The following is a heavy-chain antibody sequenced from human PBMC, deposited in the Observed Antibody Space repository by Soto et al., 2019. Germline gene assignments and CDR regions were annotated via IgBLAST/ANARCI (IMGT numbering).Heavy chain of an antibody. V-gene: IGHV3-30*03. CDR2: ISYDGSNK. D-gene: IGHD3-22*01. J-gene: IGHJ6*02. Sequence: PGGSLRLSCAASGFTFSSYGMHWVRQAPGKGLEWVAVISYDGSNKYYADSVKGRFTISRDNSKNTLYLQMNSLRAEDTAVYYCARDLNYYDSSGYYPQSYYGMDVWGQGTTVTVSS. CDR1: GFTFSSYG. CDR3: ARDLNYYDSSGYYPQSYYGMDV.